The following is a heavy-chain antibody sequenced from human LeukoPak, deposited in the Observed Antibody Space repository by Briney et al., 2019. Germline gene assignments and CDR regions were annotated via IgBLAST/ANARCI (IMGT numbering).Heavy chain of an antibody. V-gene: IGHV1-2*02. CDR2: INPNSGGT. CDR3: ARRGYSYGYSDY. D-gene: IGHD5-18*01. J-gene: IGHJ4*02. Sequence: ASVKVSCKASGYTFTGYDMHWVRQAPGQGFEWMGWINPNSGGTNYAQKFQGRVTMTRDTSISTAYMELSRLRSDDTAVYYCARRGYSYGYSDYWGQGTLVTVSS. CDR1: GYTFTGYD.